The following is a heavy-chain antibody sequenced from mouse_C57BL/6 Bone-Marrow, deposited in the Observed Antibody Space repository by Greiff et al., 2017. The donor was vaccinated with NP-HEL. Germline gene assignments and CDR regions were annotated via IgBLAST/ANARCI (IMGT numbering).Heavy chain of an antibody. D-gene: IGHD3-1*01. Sequence: QVQLQQSGAELARPGASVKMSCKASGYTFTSYTMHWVKQRPGQGLEWIGYINPSSGYTKYNQKFKDMATLTADKSSSTAYMQLSSLTSEDSAVYYCARGGGLRYYAMDYWGQGTSVTVSS. J-gene: IGHJ4*01. CDR1: GYTFTSYT. CDR2: INPSSGYT. CDR3: ARGGGLRYYAMDY. V-gene: IGHV1-4*01.